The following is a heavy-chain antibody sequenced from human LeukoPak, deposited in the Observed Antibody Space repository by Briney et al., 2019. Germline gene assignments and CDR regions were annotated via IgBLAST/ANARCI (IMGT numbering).Heavy chain of an antibody. Sequence: ASVKVSCKASGYTFTSYGISWVRQAPGQGLEWMGWISAYNGNTNYAQKLQGRVTMTTDTSTSTAYMELRSLRSDDTAVYYCARWAYKRWLTRGDGFYAFDIWGQGTMVTVSS. CDR2: ISAYNGNT. D-gene: IGHD5-24*01. J-gene: IGHJ3*02. CDR3: ARWAYKRWLTRGDGFYAFDI. V-gene: IGHV1-18*01. CDR1: GYTFTSYG.